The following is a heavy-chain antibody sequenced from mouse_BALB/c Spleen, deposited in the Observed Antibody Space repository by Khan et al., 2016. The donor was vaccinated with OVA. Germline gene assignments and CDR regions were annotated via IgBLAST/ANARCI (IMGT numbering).Heavy chain of an antibody. V-gene: IGHV1-4*01. CDR1: GYTFTNYT. J-gene: IGHJ2*01. Sequence: QVQLKQSGAELARPGASVKMSCKVSGYTFTNYTIHWVKQRLGQGLVWIGYINPCSGYTNYNQNYNDKATLTTDRSSSTAYMQLSWLTSDDSAFYYCVRIPSPPYHFDYWGQGTTLTVSS. CDR2: INPCSGYT. CDR3: VRIPSPPYHFDY.